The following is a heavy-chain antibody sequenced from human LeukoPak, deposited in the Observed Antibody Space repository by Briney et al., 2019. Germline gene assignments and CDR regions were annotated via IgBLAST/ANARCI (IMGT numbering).Heavy chain of an antibody. CDR1: GYTFTGYY. V-gene: IGHV1-2*02. D-gene: IGHD2-15*01. J-gene: IGHJ4*02. CDR3: ARDQGYCSGGSCYVLGFLNY. CDR2: INPNSGVT. Sequence: GASVKVTCKASGYTFTGYYMHWVRQAPGQGLEWMGWINPNSGVTNYAQKLQGRVTMTRDTSISTAYMELSWLRSDDTAVYYCARDQGYCSGGSCYVLGFLNYWGQGTLVTVSS.